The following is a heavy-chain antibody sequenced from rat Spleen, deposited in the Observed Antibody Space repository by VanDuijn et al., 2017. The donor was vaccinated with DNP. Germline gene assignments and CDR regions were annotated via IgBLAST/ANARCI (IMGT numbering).Heavy chain of an antibody. Sequence: QVQLKESGPGLVQPSQTLSLTCTVAGFSLTSNNVHWVRQPPGKGLEWMGVIWNNGGTRYNSVLKSRLRISKDTSKSQVFLTVNSLQTEDTGIYYCNRNEFGQPGVYWGQGVMVTVSS. CDR1: GFSLTSNN. D-gene: IGHD1-4*01. CDR2: IWNNGGT. CDR3: NRNEFGQPGVY. V-gene: IGHV2-41*01. J-gene: IGHJ2*01.